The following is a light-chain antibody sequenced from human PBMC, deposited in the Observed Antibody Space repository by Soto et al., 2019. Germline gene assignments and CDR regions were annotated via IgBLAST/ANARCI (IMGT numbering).Light chain of an antibody. J-gene: IGLJ2*01. CDR3: SSYTSSNVVV. V-gene: IGLV2-14*01. CDR1: TSDVGGYNY. Sequence: QSALTQPASVSGSPGQSITISCTGTTSDVGGYNYVSWYQQHPGKAPKLMIYDVSNRPSGVSNRFSGSKSGNTASLTISGLQAEDEDDYYCSSYTSSNVVVFGGGTKLTVL. CDR2: DVS.